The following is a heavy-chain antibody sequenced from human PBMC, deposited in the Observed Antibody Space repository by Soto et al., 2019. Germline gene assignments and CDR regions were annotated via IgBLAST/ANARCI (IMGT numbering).Heavy chain of an antibody. CDR1: GFTFSSYG. CDR2: IWYDGTNK. V-gene: IGHV3-33*01. CDR3: ATSYSDAFDM. J-gene: IGHJ3*02. D-gene: IGHD2-15*01. Sequence: QVQLVESGGGVVQPGRSLRLSCAASGFTFSSYGLHWVRQAPGKGLEWVAVIWYDGTNKYYADSVKGRFTISRDNSKNTLYLQMNSLRAEDTAVYYCATSYSDAFDMWGQGTMVTVSS.